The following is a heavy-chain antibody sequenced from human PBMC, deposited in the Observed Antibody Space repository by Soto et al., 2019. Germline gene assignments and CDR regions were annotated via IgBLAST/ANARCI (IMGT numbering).Heavy chain of an antibody. CDR1: VFTFSSYA. D-gene: IGHD3-10*01. CDR3: AKDVTMVPENWFDP. CDR2: ISGSGGST. J-gene: IGHJ5*02. Sequence: GGSLRLSCAASVFTFSSYAMSWVRQAPGKGLEWVSAISGSGGSTYYADSVKGRFTISRDNSKNTLYLQMNSLRAEDTAVYYCAKDVTMVPENWFDPWGQGTLVTVSS. V-gene: IGHV3-23*01.